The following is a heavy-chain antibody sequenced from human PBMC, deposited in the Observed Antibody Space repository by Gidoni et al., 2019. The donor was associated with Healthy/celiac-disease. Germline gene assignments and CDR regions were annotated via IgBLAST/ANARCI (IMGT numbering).Heavy chain of an antibody. D-gene: IGHD3-10*01. CDR1: GGSFSGYY. CDR3: ARLARRLDLRITMVRGADNWFDP. J-gene: IGHJ5*02. V-gene: IGHV4-34*01. CDR2: INHSGST. Sequence: QVQLQQWGAGLLKPSETLSLTCAVYGGSFSGYYWSWIRQPPGKGLEWTGEINHSGSTNYNPSLKSRVTISVDTSKNQFSLKLSSVTAADTAVYYCARLARRLDLRITMVRGADNWFDPWGQGTLVTVSS.